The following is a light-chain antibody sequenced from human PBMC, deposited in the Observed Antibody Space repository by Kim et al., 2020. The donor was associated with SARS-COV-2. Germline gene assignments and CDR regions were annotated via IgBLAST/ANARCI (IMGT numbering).Light chain of an antibody. CDR3: QSYDISNQV. V-gene: IGLV6-57*01. CDR1: SGSIASNH. Sequence: GKARTSPSTRSSGSIASNHVEWYQQRPGSPPATVIYYHHQRPSGFPDRFSGSIDSSSISASLTISGLKTEDEADYYCQSYDISNQVFGGGTKLTVL. J-gene: IGLJ3*02. CDR2: YHH.